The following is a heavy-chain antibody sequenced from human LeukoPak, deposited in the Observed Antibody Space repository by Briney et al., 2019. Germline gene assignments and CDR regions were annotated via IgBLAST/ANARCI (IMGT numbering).Heavy chain of an antibody. V-gene: IGHV4-61*02. CDR3: ARLAYDSSGYYSFDY. J-gene: IGHJ4*02. CDR2: IYTSGST. Sequence: PSETLSLTCTVSGASISSSSYYWSWIRQPAGKGLEWIGRIYTSGSTNYNPSLKSRVTVSVDTSKNQFSLKLSSVTAADTAVYYCARLAYDSSGYYSFDYWGQGTLVTVSS. D-gene: IGHD3-22*01. CDR1: GASISSSSYY.